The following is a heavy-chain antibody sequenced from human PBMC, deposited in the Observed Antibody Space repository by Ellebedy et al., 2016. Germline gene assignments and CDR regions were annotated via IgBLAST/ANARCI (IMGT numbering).Heavy chain of an antibody. V-gene: IGHV3-15*01. J-gene: IGHJ4*02. CDR1: GFTFSSYS. Sequence: GESLKISCVASGFTFSSYSMNWVRQAPGKGLEWVGRIKNKTEGGTTHYAVPVKGRFTISRDDSKNTLYLQMTGLKTEDTAVYFCTTFGILWGQGTLVTVSS. D-gene: IGHD3-16*01. CDR2: IKNKTEGGTT. CDR3: TTFGIL.